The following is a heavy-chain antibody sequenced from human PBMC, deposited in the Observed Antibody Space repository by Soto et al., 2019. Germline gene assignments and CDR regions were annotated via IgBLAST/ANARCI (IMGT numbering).Heavy chain of an antibody. J-gene: IGHJ6*03. CDR2: IYPGDSDT. V-gene: IGHV5-51*01. CDR1: GYSFTSYW. Sequence: EVQLVQSGAEVKKPGESLKISCKGSGYSFTSYWIGWVRQMPGKGLEWMGIIYPGDSDTRYSPSFQGQVTNSADKSISTAYLQWSSLKASDTAMYYCARQAIAAAGTRDYYYYMDVWGKGTTVTVSS. D-gene: IGHD6-13*01. CDR3: ARQAIAAAGTRDYYYYMDV.